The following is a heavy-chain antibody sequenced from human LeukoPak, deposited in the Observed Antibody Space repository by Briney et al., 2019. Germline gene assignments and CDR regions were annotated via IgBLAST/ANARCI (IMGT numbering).Heavy chain of an antibody. CDR1: GGSISSSGYY. CDR2: IYYSGST. CDR3: ARHGDSSKEGIFDY. D-gene: IGHD6-13*01. J-gene: IGHJ4*02. Sequence: SETLSLTCTVSGGSISSSGYYWGWIRQPPGKGLEWIGSIYYSGSTYYNPSLKSRVTISVDTSKNQFSLKLSSVTAADTAVYYCARHGDSSKEGIFDYWGQGTLVTVSS. V-gene: IGHV4-39*01.